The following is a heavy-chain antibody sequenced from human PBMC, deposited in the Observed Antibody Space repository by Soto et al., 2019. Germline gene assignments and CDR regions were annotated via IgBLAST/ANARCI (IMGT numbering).Heavy chain of an antibody. Sequence: ASVKVSCKASGHTFTSYAMHWVRQAPGQRLEWMGWINAGNGNTKYSQKFQGRVTITRDTSASTAYMELSSLRSEDTAVYYCARVGYADTDAFDIWGQGTMVTVSS. CDR2: INAGNGNT. CDR1: GHTFTSYA. V-gene: IGHV1-3*01. D-gene: IGHD5-18*01. J-gene: IGHJ3*02. CDR3: ARVGYADTDAFDI.